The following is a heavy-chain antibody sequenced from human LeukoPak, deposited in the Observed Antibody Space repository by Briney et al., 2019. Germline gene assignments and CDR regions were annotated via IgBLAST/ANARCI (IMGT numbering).Heavy chain of an antibody. D-gene: IGHD2-2*01. V-gene: IGHV3-7*03. J-gene: IGHJ4*02. CDR2: INQGGSEK. CDR3: ARLVVPPGNRGWYYEH. Sequence: PGGSLRLSCAASGFIYSNYWMSSVRQGPGEGLEWGASINQGGSEKYYVDSVKGRFTISRDNAKNSLDLQMNSLRVEDTAIYYCARLVVPPGNRGWYYEHWGQGTLVTASS. CDR1: GFIYSNYW.